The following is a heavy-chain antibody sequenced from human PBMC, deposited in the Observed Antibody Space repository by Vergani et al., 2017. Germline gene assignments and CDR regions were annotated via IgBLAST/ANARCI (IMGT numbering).Heavy chain of an antibody. CDR2: ISSSSSYI. Sequence: EVQLVESGGGLVKPGGSLRLSCAASGFTFTSYSMNWVPQAPGKGLEWVSSISSSSSYIYYADSVKGLFTITRDNAKNSLYQQMNSRRAEDTAVYYCANSTGGSVWYCGYWGQGTLVIVSS. J-gene: IGHJ4*02. CDR1: GFTFTSYS. CDR3: ANSTGGSVWYCGY. D-gene: IGHD6-19*01. V-gene: IGHV3-21*01.